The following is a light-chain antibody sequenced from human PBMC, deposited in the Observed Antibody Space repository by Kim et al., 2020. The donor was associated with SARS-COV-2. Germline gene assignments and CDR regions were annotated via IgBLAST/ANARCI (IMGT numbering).Light chain of an antibody. CDR3: QVSNSGSDQWG. J-gene: IGLJ3*02. CDR1: VIGTKS. V-gene: IGLV3-21*04. CDR2: YDT. Sequence: SYELTQPPTVSESPGTTDTITCGGDVIGTKSVHWYQQKPGEAPVLVIHYDTDRPSGIPERFSASNSGNTASLTVSRVEAGDVADYYCQVSNSGSDQWGFGGGTQLTIL.